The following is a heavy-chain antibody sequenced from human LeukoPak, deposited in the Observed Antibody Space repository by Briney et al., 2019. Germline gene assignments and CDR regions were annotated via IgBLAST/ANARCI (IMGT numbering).Heavy chain of an antibody. CDR1: GDSVSSSTSA. Sequence: SQTLSLTCAISGDSVSSSTSAWNWVRQSPSRGLEWLGRTYYRSKWYNDYAESVKSRIAINPDTSKNQFSPHLNSVTPEDTAVYYCVRGGHFDYWGQGTLVTVSS. J-gene: IGHJ4*02. D-gene: IGHD3-16*01. CDR2: TYYRSKWYN. V-gene: IGHV6-1*01. CDR3: VRGGHFDY.